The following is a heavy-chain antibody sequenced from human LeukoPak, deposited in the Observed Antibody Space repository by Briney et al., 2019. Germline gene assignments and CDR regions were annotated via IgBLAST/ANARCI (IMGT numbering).Heavy chain of an antibody. CDR2: ISGSGGST. V-gene: IGHV3-23*01. CDR1: GFTFSSYA. CDR3: AKDLYCSGGSCSSYYYYYMDV. J-gene: IGHJ6*03. D-gene: IGHD2-15*01. Sequence: PGGSLRLSCAASGFTFSSYAMSWVRQAPGKGLEWVSAISGSGGSTYYADSVKGRFTISRDNSKNTLYLQMNSLRAEDTAVYYCAKDLYCSGGSCSSYYYYYMDVWGKGTTVTVSS.